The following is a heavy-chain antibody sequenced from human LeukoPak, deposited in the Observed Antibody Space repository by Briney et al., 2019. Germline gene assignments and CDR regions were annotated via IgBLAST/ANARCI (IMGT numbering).Heavy chain of an antibody. CDR3: AHHGSYYGLDFDY. D-gene: IGHD1-26*01. Sequence: SETLSLTCAVSGYSISSGYYWGWIRQPPGKGLEWIGSIYHSGSTYYNPPLKSRVTISVDTSKNQFSLKLSSVTAADTAVYYCAHHGSYYGLDFDYWGQGTLVTVSS. J-gene: IGHJ4*02. V-gene: IGHV4-38-2*01. CDR1: GYSISSGYY. CDR2: IYHSGST.